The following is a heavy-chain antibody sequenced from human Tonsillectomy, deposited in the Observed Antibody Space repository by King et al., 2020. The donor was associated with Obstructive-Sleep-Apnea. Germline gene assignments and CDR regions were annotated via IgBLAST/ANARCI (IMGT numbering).Heavy chain of an antibody. CDR3: ATDTSTGAAAVPLRGVAAYYFDY. J-gene: IGHJ4*02. CDR1: GFTFDDCA. D-gene: IGHD6-13*01. CDR2: ISWNSGGI. Sequence: VQLVESGGGLVQPGRSLRLSCAASGFTFDDCAMHWVRQAPGKGLEWVSGISWNSGGIDYADSVKGRFTISRDNAKNSLYLQMNSLRPDDTGLYYCATDTSTGAAAVPLRGVAAYYFDYWGQGTVVTVSS. V-gene: IGHV3-9*01.